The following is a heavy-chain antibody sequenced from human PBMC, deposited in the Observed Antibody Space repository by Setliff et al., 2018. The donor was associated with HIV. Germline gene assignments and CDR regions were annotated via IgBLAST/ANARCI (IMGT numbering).Heavy chain of an antibody. CDR2: FNPIFTSP. CDR3: ARVGGIELWNQAYFDY. V-gene: IGHV1-69*13. D-gene: IGHD1-1*01. J-gene: IGHJ4*02. Sequence: GASVKVSCKASGYTFTSYGITWMRQVPGQGLEWMGGFNPIFTSPDYAQKFQDRITMTADDSTNTAYMEISSLKSDDTAVYFCARVGGIELWNQAYFDYWGQGTLVTVSS. CDR1: GYTFTSYG.